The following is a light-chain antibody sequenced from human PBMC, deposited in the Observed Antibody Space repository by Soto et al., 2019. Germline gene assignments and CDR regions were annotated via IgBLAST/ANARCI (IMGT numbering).Light chain of an antibody. V-gene: IGKV1-12*01. CDR1: QAIGGR. CDR2: AAS. CDR3: LQVYSFPRT. J-gene: IGKJ1*01. Sequence: DIPMTQSPSSVSASVGDRITITCRASQAIGGRLAWFQQKPGKAPQYLIQAASILQSGVPSRFSGSGSGTEFILTINNLQPEDFASYFCLQVYSFPRTFGLGTKVEI.